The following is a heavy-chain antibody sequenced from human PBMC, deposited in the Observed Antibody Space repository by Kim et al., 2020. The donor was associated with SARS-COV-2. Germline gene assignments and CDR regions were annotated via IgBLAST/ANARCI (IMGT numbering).Heavy chain of an antibody. Sequence: SETLSLTCAVSGGSISSSNWWSWVRQPPGKGLEWIGEIYHSGSTNYNPSLKSRVTISVDKSKNQFSLKLSSVTAADTAVYYCARDFVLLGYYGMDVWGQGTTVTVSS. CDR2: IYHSGST. J-gene: IGHJ6*02. CDR3: ARDFVLLGYYGMDV. D-gene: IGHD3-10*01. V-gene: IGHV4-4*02. CDR1: GGSISSSNW.